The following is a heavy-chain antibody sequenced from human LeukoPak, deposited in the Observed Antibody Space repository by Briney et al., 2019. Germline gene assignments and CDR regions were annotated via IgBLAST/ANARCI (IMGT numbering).Heavy chain of an antibody. D-gene: IGHD6-19*01. V-gene: IGHV1-18*01. Sequence: GASVKVSCKASGYTFTSYGISWVRQAPGQGLEWMGWSSAYNGNTHYAQKLQGRVTMTTDTSTSTAYMELRSLRSDDTAVYYCARDPGYSSGWYGYFDYWGQGTLVTVSS. CDR3: ARDPGYSSGWYGYFDY. J-gene: IGHJ4*02. CDR2: SSAYNGNT. CDR1: GYTFTSYG.